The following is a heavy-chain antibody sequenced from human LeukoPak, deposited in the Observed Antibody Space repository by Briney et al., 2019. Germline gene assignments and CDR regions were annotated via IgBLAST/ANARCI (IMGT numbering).Heavy chain of an antibody. J-gene: IGHJ4*02. CDR2: INPNSGGT. CDR3: ARGGRRDFWSGYYTGEDSYFDY. D-gene: IGHD3-3*01. V-gene: IGHV1-2*02. CDR1: GYTFTSYA. Sequence: ASVKVSCKASGYTFTSYAISWVRQAPGQGLEWMGWINPNSGGTNYAQKFQGRVTMTRDTSISTAYMELSRLRSDDTAVYYCARGGRRDFWSGYYTGEDSYFDYWGQGTLVTVSS.